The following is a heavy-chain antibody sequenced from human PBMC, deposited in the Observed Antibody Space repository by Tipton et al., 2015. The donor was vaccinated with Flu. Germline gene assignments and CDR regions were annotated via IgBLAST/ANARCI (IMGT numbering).Heavy chain of an antibody. J-gene: IGHJ4*02. CDR3: VQLKFL. V-gene: IGHV3-7*01. Sequence: SLRLSCAVPGFTFSRYYMHWVRQAPGKGLEWVANIKEDGRETYYADSVEGRFTISRDNAKRSLFLQMNSLRAEDTAVYYCVQLKFLWGQGTLVSVSS. D-gene: IGHD1-1*01. CDR2: IKEDGRET. CDR1: GFTFSRYY.